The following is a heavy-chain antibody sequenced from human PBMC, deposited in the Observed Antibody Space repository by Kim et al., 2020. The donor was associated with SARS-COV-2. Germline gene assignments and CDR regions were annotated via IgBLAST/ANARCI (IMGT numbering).Heavy chain of an antibody. Sequence: SETLSLTCTVSGGSISSGSYYWSWIRQPAGKGLEWIGRIYTSGSTNYNPSLKSRVTISVDTSKNQFSLKLSSVTAADTAVYYCARGSPMVRGVISYYYGMDVWGQGTTVTVSS. CDR2: IYTSGST. D-gene: IGHD3-10*01. V-gene: IGHV4-61*02. CDR1: GGSISSGSYY. J-gene: IGHJ6*02. CDR3: ARGSPMVRGVISYYYGMDV.